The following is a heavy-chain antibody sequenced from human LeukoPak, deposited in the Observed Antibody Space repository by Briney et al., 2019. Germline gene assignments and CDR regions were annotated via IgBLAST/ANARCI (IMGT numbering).Heavy chain of an antibody. CDR3: ARDRVEWELHPIDY. J-gene: IGHJ4*02. Sequence: GGSLRLSCXASGFTFSSYSMNWVRQAPGKGLEWVSYISSSSSTIYYADSVKGRFTISRDNAKNSLYLQMNSLRDEDTAVYYCARDRVEWELHPIDYWGQGTLVTVSS. V-gene: IGHV3-48*02. D-gene: IGHD1-26*01. CDR1: GFTFSSYS. CDR2: ISSSSSTI.